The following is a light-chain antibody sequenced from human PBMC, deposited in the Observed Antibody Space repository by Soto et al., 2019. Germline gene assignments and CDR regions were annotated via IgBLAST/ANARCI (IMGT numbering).Light chain of an antibody. V-gene: IGKV3-11*01. CDR1: QSVSSC. CDR2: DAT. Sequence: EIVLTQSPATLSLSPGERATLSCGTSQSVSSCLAWYQQRPGQAPRVLIYDATKRATGIPARFSGSGSETDFTLTISSLEPEDFAVYYCQQRSNWPPWTFRQGTKVEIK. CDR3: QQRSNWPPWT. J-gene: IGKJ1*01.